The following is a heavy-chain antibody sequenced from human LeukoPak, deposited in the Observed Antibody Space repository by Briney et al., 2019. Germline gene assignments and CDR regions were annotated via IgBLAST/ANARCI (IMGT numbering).Heavy chain of an antibody. D-gene: IGHD3-10*01. CDR1: GYTLTELS. V-gene: IGHV1-24*01. J-gene: IGHJ4*02. Sequence: ASVNVSCKVSGYTLTELSMHWVRQAPGKGLEWMGSFDPEDGETIYAQKFQGRVTMTEDTSTDTAYMELSSLRSEDTAVYYCATGKPQLWFGEYPFDYWGQGTLVTVSS. CDR3: ATGKPQLWFGEYPFDY. CDR2: FDPEDGET.